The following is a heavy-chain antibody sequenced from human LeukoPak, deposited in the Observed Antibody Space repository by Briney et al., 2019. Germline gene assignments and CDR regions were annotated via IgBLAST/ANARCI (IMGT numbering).Heavy chain of an antibody. J-gene: IGHJ4*02. CDR1: GFTFSDYY. V-gene: IGHV3-11*04. Sequence: GGSLRLSCAASGFTFSDYYMSWIRRAPGKGLEWVSYISSSGSTIYYADSVKGRFTISRDNAKSSLYLQMNSLRAEDTAVYYCARDHHYDSSGFDYWGQGTLVTVSS. D-gene: IGHD3-22*01. CDR2: ISSSGSTI. CDR3: ARDHHYDSSGFDY.